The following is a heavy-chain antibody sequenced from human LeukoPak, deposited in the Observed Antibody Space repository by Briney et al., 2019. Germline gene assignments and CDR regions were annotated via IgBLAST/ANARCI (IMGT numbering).Heavy chain of an antibody. CDR2: IYTSGST. Sequence: PSETLSLTCTVSGDSISPYYWSWIRQPAGKGLEGIGRIYTSGSTNYNPSLESRVTISVDTSKNQFSVKLSSVPAADTAVYYCARGLDDYVWGSYRSYYFDYWGQGTLVTVSS. D-gene: IGHD3-16*02. J-gene: IGHJ4*02. V-gene: IGHV4-4*07. CDR1: GDSISPYY. CDR3: ARGLDDYVWGSYRSYYFDY.